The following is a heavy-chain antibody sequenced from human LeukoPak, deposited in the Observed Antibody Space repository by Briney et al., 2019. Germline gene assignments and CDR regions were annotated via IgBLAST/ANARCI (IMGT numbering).Heavy chain of an antibody. CDR3: ARSTVAARFDY. CDR1: LFIFSVHW. V-gene: IGHV3-74*01. J-gene: IGHJ4*02. CDR2: VNGDGRST. D-gene: IGHD4-23*01. Sequence: GSPRHSCALSLFIFSVHWVHSVCHAPGKGLVWVSRVNGDGRSTIYADSVKGRFTLSRDNARNTLYLHMNTLRADDTAVYYCARSTVAARFDYRGQGTLVTVSS.